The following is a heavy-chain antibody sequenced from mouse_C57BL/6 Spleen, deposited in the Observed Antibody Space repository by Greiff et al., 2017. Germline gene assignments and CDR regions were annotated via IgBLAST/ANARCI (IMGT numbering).Heavy chain of an antibody. J-gene: IGHJ2*01. CDR2: IYPGDGDT. CDR3: ARERTGYFDY. CDR1: GYAFSRYW. Sequence: QVQLQQSGPELVKPGASVKISCKASGYAFSRYWMNWVKQRPGKGLEWIGQIYPGDGDTSYNGKFKGKATLTADKSSSTAYMQLSSLTSEDSAVYFCARERTGYFDYWGQGTTLTVSS. V-gene: IGHV1-80*01.